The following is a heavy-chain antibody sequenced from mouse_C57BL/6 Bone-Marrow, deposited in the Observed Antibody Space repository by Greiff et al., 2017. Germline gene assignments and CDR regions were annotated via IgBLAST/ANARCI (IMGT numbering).Heavy chain of an antibody. V-gene: IGHV1-15*01. J-gene: IGHJ2*01. CDR2: IDPETGGT. CDR3: TRPGWAYFDY. CDR1: GYTFTDYE. Sequence: ESGAELVRPGASVTLSCKASGYTFTDYEMHWVKQTPVHGLEWIGAIDPETGGTAYNQKFKGKAILTADKSSSTAYMELRSLTSEDSAVYYCTRPGWAYFDYWGQGTTLTVSS. D-gene: IGHD3-1*01.